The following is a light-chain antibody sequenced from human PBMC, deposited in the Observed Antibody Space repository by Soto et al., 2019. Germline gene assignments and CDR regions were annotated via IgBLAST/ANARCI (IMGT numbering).Light chain of an antibody. CDR2: DAS. CDR3: QQRSSWT. CDR1: QSVSSF. Sequence: EIVLTQSPATLSLSPGERATLSCRASQSVSSFLGWYQQKPGQAPRLLIYDASNRAPGIPARFSGSGSGTDFTLTISILEPEDFAVYYCQQRSSWTFGQGTKVEIK. J-gene: IGKJ1*01. V-gene: IGKV3-11*01.